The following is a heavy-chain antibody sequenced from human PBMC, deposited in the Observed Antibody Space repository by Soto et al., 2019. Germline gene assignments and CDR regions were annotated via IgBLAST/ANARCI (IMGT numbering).Heavy chain of an antibody. D-gene: IGHD1-26*01. CDR1: GGTFSSYA. V-gene: IGHV1-69*13. Sequence: SVKVSCKASGGTFSSYAISWVRQAPGQGLEWMGGIIPIFGTANYAQKFQGRVTITADESTSTAYMELSSLRSEDTAVYYCASRDHVGATAPRVPYGMDVWGQGTTVTVSS. CDR3: ASRDHVGATAPRVPYGMDV. CDR2: IIPIFGTA. J-gene: IGHJ6*02.